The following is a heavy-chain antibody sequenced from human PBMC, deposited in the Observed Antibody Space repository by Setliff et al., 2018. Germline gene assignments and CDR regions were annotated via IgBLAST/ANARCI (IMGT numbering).Heavy chain of an antibody. CDR3: ATYLTVLNKGWFDY. CDR2: INAGNGNT. Sequence: ASVKVSCKASGYTFTSYAMHWVRQAPGQRLEWMGWINAGNGNTKYSQKFQGRVTMTEDTSTDTAYMELSSLRSEDTAVYYCATYLTVLNKGWFDYWGQGTLVTVSS. D-gene: IGHD4-17*01. CDR1: GYTFTSYA. V-gene: IGHV1-3*01. J-gene: IGHJ4*02.